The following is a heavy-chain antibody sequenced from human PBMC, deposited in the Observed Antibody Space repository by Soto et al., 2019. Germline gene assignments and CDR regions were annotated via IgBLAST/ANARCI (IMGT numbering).Heavy chain of an antibody. CDR1: GGTFSSYT. V-gene: IGHV1-69*02. CDR3: ATYSSSWRETFDY. CDR2: IIPILGIA. Sequence: SVKVSCKASGGTFSSYTISWVRQAPGQGLEWMGRIIPILGIANYAQKFQGRVTITADKSTSTAYMELSSLRSEDTAVYYCATYSSSWRETFDYWGQGTLVTVSS. D-gene: IGHD6-13*01. J-gene: IGHJ4*02.